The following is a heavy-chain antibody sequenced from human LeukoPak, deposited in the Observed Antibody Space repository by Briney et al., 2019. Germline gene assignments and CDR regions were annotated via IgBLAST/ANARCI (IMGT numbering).Heavy chain of an antibody. V-gene: IGHV1-18*01. CDR3: ARDRARNDYVWGSYRPLDY. J-gene: IGHJ4*02. CDR2: ISAYNGNT. D-gene: IGHD3-16*02. Sequence: ASVKVSCKASGYTFTSYGISWVRQAPGQGLEWMGWISAYNGNTNYAQKLQGRVTMTTDTSTSTAYMELRSLRSDDTAVYYCARDRARNDYVWGSYRPLDYWGQGTLVTVSS. CDR1: GYTFTSYG.